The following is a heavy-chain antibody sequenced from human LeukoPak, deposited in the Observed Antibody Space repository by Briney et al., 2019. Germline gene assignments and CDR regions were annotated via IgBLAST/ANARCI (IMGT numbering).Heavy chain of an antibody. CDR1: GGSISSYY. J-gene: IGHJ6*02. CDR3: ASGGYGDYVGSHYYYYGMDV. V-gene: IGHV4-59*01. CDR2: IYYSGST. Sequence: SETLSLTCTVSGGSISSYYWSWIRQPPGKGLEWIGYIYYSGSTNYNPSLKSRVTISVDTSKNQFSPKLSSVTAADTAVYYCASGGYGDYVGSHYYYYGMDVWGQGTTVTVSS. D-gene: IGHD4-17*01.